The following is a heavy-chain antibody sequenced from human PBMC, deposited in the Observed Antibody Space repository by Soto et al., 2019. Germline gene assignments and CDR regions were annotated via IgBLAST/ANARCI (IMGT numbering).Heavy chain of an antibody. D-gene: IGHD3-9*01. CDR3: TTLRLDP. CDR2: VNPNTGVT. V-gene: IGHV1-2*02. J-gene: IGHJ5*02. Sequence: ASVKVSCKASGYTFTAFYMNWVRQAPGQGLEWMGWVNPNTGVTKYAQKFQGRVTMTRDTSINTAYMELSGLTSDDTAVYYCTTLRLDPWGQGALVTVSS. CDR1: GYTFTAFY.